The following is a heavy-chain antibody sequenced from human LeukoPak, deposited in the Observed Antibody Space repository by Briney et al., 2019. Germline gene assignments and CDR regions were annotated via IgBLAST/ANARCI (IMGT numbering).Heavy chain of an antibody. CDR3: ARDRGDYGSFDI. V-gene: IGHV1-2*02. CDR1: GGTFSTYS. Sequence: ASVKVSCKASGGTFSTYSVSWVRLAPGQGPEWMGWISPNSGATNYAQKFQGRVTMTRDTSITTAYMELSRLRSDDTAVYYCARDRGDYGSFDIWGQGTMVTVSS. CDR2: ISPNSGAT. J-gene: IGHJ3*02. D-gene: IGHD4-17*01.